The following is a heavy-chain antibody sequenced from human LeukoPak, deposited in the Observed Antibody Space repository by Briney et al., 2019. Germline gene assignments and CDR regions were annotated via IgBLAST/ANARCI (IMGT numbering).Heavy chain of an antibody. CDR1: GYTFTSYG. V-gene: IGHV1-18*01. CDR2: ISAYNGNT. CDR3: ARVPSWNPGGWFDP. Sequence: ASVKVSCKASGYTFTSYGISWVRQAPGQGLEWMGWISAYNGNTNYAQKLQGRVTMTTDTSTSTAYMELRSLRPDDTAVYYCARVPSWNPGGWFDPWGQGTLVTVSS. J-gene: IGHJ5*02. D-gene: IGHD1-1*01.